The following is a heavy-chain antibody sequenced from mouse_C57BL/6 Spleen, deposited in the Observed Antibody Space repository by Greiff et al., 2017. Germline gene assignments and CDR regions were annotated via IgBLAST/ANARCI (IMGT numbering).Heavy chain of an antibody. Sequence: VQLQQSGPELVKPGASVQISCKASGYTFTDYYMNWVKQSHGKSLEWIGDINPNNGGTSYHQKFKGKATVTVDKSSSTAYMELRSLTSADSAVYYCASYDGYYVGGFDYWGQGTTLTVSS. J-gene: IGHJ2*01. CDR2: INPNNGGT. CDR1: GYTFTDYY. D-gene: IGHD2-3*01. CDR3: ASYDGYYVGGFDY. V-gene: IGHV1-26*01.